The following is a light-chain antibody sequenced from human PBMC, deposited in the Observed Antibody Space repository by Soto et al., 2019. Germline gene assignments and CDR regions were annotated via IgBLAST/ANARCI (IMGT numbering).Light chain of an antibody. V-gene: IGLV2-14*01. J-gene: IGLJ1*01. CDR1: SSDVGGYNY. CDR2: DVS. CDR3: SSYTSSSTYV. Sequence: QSALTQPASVSGSPGQSITFSCTGPSSDVGGYNYVSWYQQHPGKAPKLMIYDVSNRPSGVSNRFSGSKSGNTASLTISGLQAEDEADYYCSSYTSSSTYVFGTGT.